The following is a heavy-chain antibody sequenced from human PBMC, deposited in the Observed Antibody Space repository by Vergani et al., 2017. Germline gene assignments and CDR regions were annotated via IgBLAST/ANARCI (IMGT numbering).Heavy chain of an antibody. CDR1: GFTFSSYD. CDR2: IGTAGDT. D-gene: IGHD3-10*01. CDR3: ARGYYYGSGSYYDPLHPLWVAFDI. J-gene: IGHJ3*02. Sequence: EVQLVESGGGLVQPGGSLRLSCAASGFTFSSYDMHWVRQATGKGLEWVSAIGTAGDTYYPGSVKGRFTISRENAKNSLYLQMNSLRAGDTAVYYCARGYYYGSGSYYDPLHPLWVAFDIWGQGTMVTVSS. V-gene: IGHV3-13*01.